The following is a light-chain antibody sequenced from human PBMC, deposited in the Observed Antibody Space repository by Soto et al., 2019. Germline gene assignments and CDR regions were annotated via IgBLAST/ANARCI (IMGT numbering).Light chain of an antibody. CDR3: QQYSNWPPIT. CDR2: DTS. J-gene: IGKJ5*01. Sequence: EIVMTQSPGTLSVSLGERATLSCRASQSVSIHLAWYQQKPGQAPRLLIYDTSTRATGIPARFSGSGPGTEFTLTISSLQSEDFAVYYCQQYSNWPPITFGQGTRLEIK. V-gene: IGKV3-15*01. CDR1: QSVSIH.